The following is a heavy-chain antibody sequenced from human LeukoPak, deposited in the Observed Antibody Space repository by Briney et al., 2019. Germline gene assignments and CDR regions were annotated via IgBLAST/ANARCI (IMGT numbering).Heavy chain of an antibody. CDR3: AKELEAVYTYYFDY. Sequence: TGGSLRLSCAASGFTFSSYGMHWVRQAPGKGLEWVAFIRYDGSNKYYADSVKGRFTISRDNSKNTLYLQMNSLRAEDTAVYYCAKELEAVYTYYFDYWGQGTLVTVSS. CDR1: GFTFSSYG. D-gene: IGHD1-14*01. J-gene: IGHJ4*02. V-gene: IGHV3-30*02. CDR2: IRYDGSNK.